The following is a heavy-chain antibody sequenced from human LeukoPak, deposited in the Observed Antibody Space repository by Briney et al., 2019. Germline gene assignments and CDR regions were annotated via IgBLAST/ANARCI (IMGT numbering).Heavy chain of an antibody. Sequence: GASVSVSCKASGDTFCNYAISWVRQAPGQGLEWVARIIPIIDIANYAQKFQGRVTVSANKSSSTAYLELNSLRSEDTAVYFCARDPFRSSGWISSYSGVAVWGQGTTVTVSS. D-gene: IGHD6-25*01. V-gene: IGHV1-69*04. CDR2: IIPIIDIA. CDR3: ARDPFRSSGWISSYSGVAV. CDR1: GDTFCNYA. J-gene: IGHJ6*02.